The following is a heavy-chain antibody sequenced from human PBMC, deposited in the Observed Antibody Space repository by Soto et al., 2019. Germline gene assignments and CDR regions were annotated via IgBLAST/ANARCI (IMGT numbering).Heavy chain of an antibody. V-gene: IGHV1-69*13. CDR2: IIPIFTTT. Sequence: ASVKVSCKASGGTFSNSAIAWVRQAPGQGLEWLGMIIPIFTTTNYAQKYKDRLTISADGSTSTAYMELSGLNSEDTAVYFCAGPSGLLGTNSPLGDYWGQGTLVTVSS. CDR1: GGTFSNSA. D-gene: IGHD1-1*01. CDR3: AGPSGLLGTNSPLGDY. J-gene: IGHJ4*02.